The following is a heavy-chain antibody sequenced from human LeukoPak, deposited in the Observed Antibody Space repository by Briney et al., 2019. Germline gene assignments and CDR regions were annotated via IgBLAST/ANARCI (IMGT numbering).Heavy chain of an antibody. V-gene: IGHV4-59*01. CDR1: GGSISSYY. CDR2: IYYSGST. D-gene: IGHD2-2*01. CDR3: ARDSRFVVVPAAMSYYYYGMDV. Sequence: SETLSLTCTVSGGSISSYYWSWIRQPPGKGLEGIGYIYYSGSTNYNPSLKSRVTISVDTSKNQFSLKLSSVTAADTAVYYCARDSRFVVVPAAMSYYYYGMDVWGQGTTVTVSS. J-gene: IGHJ6*02.